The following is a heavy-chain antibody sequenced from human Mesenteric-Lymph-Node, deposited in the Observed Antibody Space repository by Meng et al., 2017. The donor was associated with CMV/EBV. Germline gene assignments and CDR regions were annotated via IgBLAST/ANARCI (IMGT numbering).Heavy chain of an antibody. CDR2: IKSKTDGGTT. CDR1: FSNAW. D-gene: IGHD6-13*01. J-gene: IGHJ4*02. Sequence: FSNAWMSWVRRAPGKGLEWVGRIKSKTDGGTTDYAAPVKGRFTISRDDSKNTLYLQMNSLKTEDTAVYYCTTTLLRYSSSWYYFDYWGQGTLVTVSS. CDR3: TTTLLRYSSSWYYFDY. V-gene: IGHV3-15*01.